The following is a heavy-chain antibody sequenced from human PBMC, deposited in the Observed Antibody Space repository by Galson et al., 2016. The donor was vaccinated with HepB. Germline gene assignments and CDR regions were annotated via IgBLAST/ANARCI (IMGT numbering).Heavy chain of an antibody. J-gene: IGHJ4*02. V-gene: IGHV6-1*01. Sequence: CAISGDSVSSYSGAWDWLRQSPSRGLEWLGRTYYRSRWYNDYAGSVKGRITIEADTSKNLFSLQLTSVTAADTAVYYCARSTRSTSSRFDYWGQGTLVTVSS. CDR2: TYYRSRWYN. D-gene: IGHD6-6*01. CDR3: ARSTRSTSSRFDY. CDR1: GDSVSSYSGA.